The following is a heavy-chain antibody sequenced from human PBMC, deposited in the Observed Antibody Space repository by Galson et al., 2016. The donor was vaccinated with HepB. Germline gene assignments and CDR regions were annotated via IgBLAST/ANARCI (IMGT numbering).Heavy chain of an antibody. CDR3: ARQWGSGYYLDY. Sequence: SETLSLTCTVSGGSISSSNYYWGWIRQPPGKGLEWIGTIYYSGSTYYNPSLLSRVTMSVDTSKNQFSLKLRSVTAADTAVYYCARQWGSGYYLDYWGQGTLVTVSS. V-gene: IGHV4-39*01. D-gene: IGHD3-22*01. J-gene: IGHJ4*02. CDR1: GGSISSSNYY. CDR2: IYYSGST.